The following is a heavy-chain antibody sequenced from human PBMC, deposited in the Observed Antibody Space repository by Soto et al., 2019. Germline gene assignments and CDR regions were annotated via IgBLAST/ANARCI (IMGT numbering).Heavy chain of an antibody. V-gene: IGHV3-7*01. J-gene: IGHJ6*02. CDR3: GRDEVRNGVGV. CDR2: IKGDGSEK. CDR1: GFTFTSYW. Sequence: EVRLVESGGGLVQPGGSLRLCCVASGFTFTSYWMSWVRQAPGKGLEWVANIKGDGSEKKYVDSVKGRFTISRDNAHNSVSLQMNSLRAEDTALYYCGRDEVRNGVGVWGQGTTVTVSS.